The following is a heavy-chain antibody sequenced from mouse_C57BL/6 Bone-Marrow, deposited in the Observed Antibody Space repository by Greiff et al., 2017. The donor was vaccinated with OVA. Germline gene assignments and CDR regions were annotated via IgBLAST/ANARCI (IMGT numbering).Heavy chain of an antibody. V-gene: IGHV1-22*01. CDR1: GYTFTDYN. Sequence: EVQLQQSGPELVKPGASVKMSCKASGYTFTDYNMHWVKQSHGKSLEWIGYINPNNGGTSYNQKFKGKATLTVNKSSSTAYMELRSLTSEDSAVYYCAREGTTVVESPFAYWGQGTLVTVSA. J-gene: IGHJ3*01. CDR2: INPNNGGT. D-gene: IGHD1-1*01. CDR3: AREGTTVVESPFAY.